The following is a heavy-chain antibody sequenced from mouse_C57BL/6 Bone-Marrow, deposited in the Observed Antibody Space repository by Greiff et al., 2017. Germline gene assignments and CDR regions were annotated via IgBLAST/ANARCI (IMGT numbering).Heavy chain of an antibody. V-gene: IGHV1-52*01. CDR2: IDPSDSET. CDR3: ARRGSFDY. CDR1: GYTFTSYW. J-gene: IGHJ2*01. Sequence: VQLQQPGAELVRPGSSVKLSCKASGYTFTSYWMHWVKQRPIQGLEWIGNIDPSDSETHYNQKFKDKASLTVDKSSSTAYMQLSSLTAEDSAVYYCARRGSFDYWGQGTTLTVSS.